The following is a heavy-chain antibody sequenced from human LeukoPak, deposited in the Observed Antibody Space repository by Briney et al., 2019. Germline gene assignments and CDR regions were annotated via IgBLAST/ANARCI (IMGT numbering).Heavy chain of an antibody. CDR1: GFTFSDYY. CDR3: ARDRYFGDIVVVVGY. Sequence: GGSLRLSCAASGFTFSDYYTSWIRQAPGKGLEWISYISSSGSTIYYADSAKGRFTISRDNAKNSLYLQMNSLRAADTSVYYCARDRYFGDIVVVVGYWGQGTLVTVSS. CDR2: ISSSGSTI. J-gene: IGHJ4*02. D-gene: IGHD2-15*01. V-gene: IGHV3-11*04.